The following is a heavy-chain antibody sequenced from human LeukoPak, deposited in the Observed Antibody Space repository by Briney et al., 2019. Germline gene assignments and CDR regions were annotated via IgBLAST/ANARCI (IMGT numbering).Heavy chain of an antibody. Sequence: GGSLRLSCAASEFTVSSHYMSWVRQAPGKGLEWVSVLYSDGSTYYADSVKDRFTISRDNSKNTLYLQMNSLRAEDTAVYYCGKIVEMATIGTFDYWGQGTLVTVSS. J-gene: IGHJ4*02. V-gene: IGHV3-66*01. CDR2: LYSDGST. CDR3: GKIVEMATIGTFDY. D-gene: IGHD5-24*01. CDR1: EFTVSSHY.